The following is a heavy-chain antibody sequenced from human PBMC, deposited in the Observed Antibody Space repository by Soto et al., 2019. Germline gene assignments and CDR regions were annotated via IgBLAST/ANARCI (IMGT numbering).Heavy chain of an antibody. D-gene: IGHD6-13*01. J-gene: IGHJ5*02. Sequence: PGGSLRLSCSASGFTFSNYDMVWVRQAPGKGLEYISAITSHGHTTYYADSVKGRFTISRDNAKNSLYLQMNSLRAEDTAVYYCARDLSDRVSAPWFDPWGQGTLVTAPQ. CDR1: GFTFSNYD. CDR2: ITSHGHTT. V-gene: IGHV3-64*04. CDR3: ARDLSDRVSAPWFDP.